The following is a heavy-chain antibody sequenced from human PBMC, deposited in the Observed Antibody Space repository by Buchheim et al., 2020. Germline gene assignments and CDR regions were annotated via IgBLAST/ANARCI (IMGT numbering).Heavy chain of an antibody. J-gene: IGHJ5*02. CDR1: GFTFTSYA. CDR2: ISGSGGGT. CDR3: AKSPPGGDYQWFDP. Sequence: EVQLLESGGGLVQPGGSLRLSCAASGFTFTSYAMRWVRQAPGKGLEWVSAISGSGGGTYYADPLQGRFTISRDNSKNTPYLQMNSLRAEDTAVYYCAKSPPGGDYQWFDPWGQGTL. D-gene: IGHD4-17*01. V-gene: IGHV3-23*01.